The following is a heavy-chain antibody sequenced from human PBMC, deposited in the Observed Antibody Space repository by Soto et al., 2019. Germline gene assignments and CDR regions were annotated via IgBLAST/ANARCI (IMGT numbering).Heavy chain of an antibody. J-gene: IGHJ3*02. Sequence: PGGSLRLSCAASGFTVSSNYMSWVRQAPGKGLEWVSVIYSGGSTYYADSVKGRFTISRDNSKNTLYLQMNSLRAEDTAVYYCARGAGITMIVDWNDAFDIWGQGTMVTVSS. CDR2: IYSGGST. CDR3: ARGAGITMIVDWNDAFDI. D-gene: IGHD3-22*01. CDR1: GFTVSSNY. V-gene: IGHV3-66*01.